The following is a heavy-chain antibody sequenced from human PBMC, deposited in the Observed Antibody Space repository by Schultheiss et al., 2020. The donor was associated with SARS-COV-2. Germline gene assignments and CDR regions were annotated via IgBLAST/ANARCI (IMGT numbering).Heavy chain of an antibody. CDR2: ISYDGSNK. CDR1: GFTFSSYG. D-gene: IGHD6-13*01. Sequence: GGSLRLSCAASGFTFSSYGMHWVRQAPGKGLEWVAVISYDGSNKYYADSVKGRFTISRDNSKNTLYLQMNSLRAEDTAVYYCARDLAGSSSWEQRADYWGQGTLVTVSS. J-gene: IGHJ4*02. CDR3: ARDLAGSSSWEQRADY. V-gene: IGHV3-30*03.